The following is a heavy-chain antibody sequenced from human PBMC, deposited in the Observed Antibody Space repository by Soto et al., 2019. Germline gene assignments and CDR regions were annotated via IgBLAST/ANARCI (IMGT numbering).Heavy chain of an antibody. Sequence: DVQLLESGGGLVQPGGSLRLSCAASGFTFSDYAMNWVRQTPGKGLEWVSAISASGSSTYYADSVKGRFTMSRDNSQNTLYLQMTSLRVDDTAVYYCAKLEAGQWERLGNWGQGPLVTVSS. V-gene: IGHV3-23*01. J-gene: IGHJ4*02. D-gene: IGHD1-26*01. CDR3: AKLEAGQWERLGN. CDR2: ISASGSST. CDR1: GFTFSDYA.